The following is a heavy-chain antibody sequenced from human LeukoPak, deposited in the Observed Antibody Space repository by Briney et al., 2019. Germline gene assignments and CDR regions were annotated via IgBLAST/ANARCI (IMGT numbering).Heavy chain of an antibody. CDR2: INPNSGGT. D-gene: IGHD2-2*01. Sequence: ASVKVSCKASGYTFTGYYMHWVRQAPGQGLEWMGWINPNSGGTNYAQKFQGRVTMTRDTSISTAYMELSRLRPDDTAVYYCARDERYCSSTSCYAWDMDVWGKGTTVTVSS. CDR1: GYTFTGYY. J-gene: IGHJ6*03. CDR3: ARDERYCSSTSCYAWDMDV. V-gene: IGHV1-2*02.